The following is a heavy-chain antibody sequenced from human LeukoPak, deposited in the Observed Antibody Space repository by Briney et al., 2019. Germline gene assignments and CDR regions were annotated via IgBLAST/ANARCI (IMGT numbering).Heavy chain of an antibody. CDR1: GFTFSSYW. D-gene: IGHD3-10*01. CDR3: ATEHYYGSGRLDP. Sequence: GGSLRLSCAASGFTFSSYWMTWVRQAPGKGLEWVANIKLDGSEKYYADSVKGRFTISRDNAKSSLYLQMNSLRAEDTAVYYCATEHYYGSGRLDPWGQGTLVTVSS. J-gene: IGHJ5*02. CDR2: IKLDGSEK. V-gene: IGHV3-7*03.